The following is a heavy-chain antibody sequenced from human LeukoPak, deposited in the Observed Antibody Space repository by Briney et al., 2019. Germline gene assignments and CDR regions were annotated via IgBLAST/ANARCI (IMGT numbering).Heavy chain of an antibody. V-gene: IGHV1-46*01. CDR3: ARDGGDGYKANWFDT. Sequence: ASVKVSCKASGYTFTSYYMHWVRQAPGQGLGWMGIINPSRGSTSQAQTFQGRVTMTRDMSTSTVSMELSSLRSEDTAVYYCARDGGDGYKANWFDTWGQGTLVTVSS. D-gene: IGHD5-24*01. CDR1: GYTFTSYY. J-gene: IGHJ5*02. CDR2: INPSRGST.